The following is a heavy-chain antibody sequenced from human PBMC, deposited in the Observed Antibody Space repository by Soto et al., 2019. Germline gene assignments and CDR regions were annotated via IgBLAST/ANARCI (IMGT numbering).Heavy chain of an antibody. CDR2: IKQDGSEK. D-gene: IGHD5-12*01. CDR1: GFTFSSYW. CDR3: ATPKWEYSGYDFYFDY. J-gene: IGHJ4*02. V-gene: IGHV3-7*01. Sequence: GGSLRLSCAASGFTFSSYWMSWVRQAPGKGLEWVANIKQDGSEKYYVDSVKGRFTISRDNAKNSLYLQMNSLRAEDTAVYYCATPKWEYSGYDFYFDYWGQGTLVTVSS.